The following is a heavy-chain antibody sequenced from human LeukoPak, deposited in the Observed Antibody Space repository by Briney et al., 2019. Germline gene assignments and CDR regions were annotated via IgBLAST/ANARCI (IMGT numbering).Heavy chain of an antibody. D-gene: IGHD3-22*01. CDR2: IIPILGIA. Sequence: SVKVSCKASGGTFSSYAISWVRQAPGQGLEWMGRIIPILGIANYAQKFQGRVTITADKSTSAAYMELSSLRSEDTAVYYCARDYYDSSLFNYWGQGTLVTVSS. CDR1: GGTFSSYA. V-gene: IGHV1-69*04. J-gene: IGHJ4*02. CDR3: ARDYYDSSLFNY.